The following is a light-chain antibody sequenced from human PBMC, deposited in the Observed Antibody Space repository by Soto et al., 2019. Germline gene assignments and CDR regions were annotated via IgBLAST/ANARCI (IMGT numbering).Light chain of an antibody. CDR2: DVS. J-gene: IGLJ2*01. Sequence: QSALTQPPSASGSPGQSVTISCTGTSSDVGGYNYVFWYQQHPGKAPKLMIFDVSQRPSGVPDRFSSSRSGNTASLTVSGRQVEDEADYYCSSYATSNRAVFGGGTKVTVL. V-gene: IGLV2-8*01. CDR1: SSDVGGYNY. CDR3: SSYATSNRAV.